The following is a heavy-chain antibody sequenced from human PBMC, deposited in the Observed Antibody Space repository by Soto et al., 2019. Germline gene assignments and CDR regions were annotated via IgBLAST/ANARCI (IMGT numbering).Heavy chain of an antibody. Sequence: SETLSLTCTVSGGSLGSYYWSWIRQPPGKGLEWIGYIYYSGSTYYNPSLKSRVTISVDTSKNQFSLKLSSVTAADTAVYYCARDWPLYDFPDAFDIWGQGTMVTVSS. CDR2: IYYSGST. V-gene: IGHV4-30-4*01. J-gene: IGHJ3*02. D-gene: IGHD3-3*01. CDR1: GGSLGSYY. CDR3: ARDWPLYDFPDAFDI.